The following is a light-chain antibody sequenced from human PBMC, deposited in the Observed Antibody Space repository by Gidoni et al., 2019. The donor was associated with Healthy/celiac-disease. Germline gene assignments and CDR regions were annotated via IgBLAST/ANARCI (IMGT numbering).Light chain of an antibody. Sequence: EIVIPQSQATLSVSPGERATLSCRASRSVSSNLAWYQQNPGQAPRLLIYGASTRATGIPARFSGSGSGTEFTLTISSLQSEDFAVYYCQQSNNWPPWTFGQGTKVEIK. J-gene: IGKJ1*01. CDR3: QQSNNWPPWT. V-gene: IGKV3-15*01. CDR1: RSVSSN. CDR2: GAS.